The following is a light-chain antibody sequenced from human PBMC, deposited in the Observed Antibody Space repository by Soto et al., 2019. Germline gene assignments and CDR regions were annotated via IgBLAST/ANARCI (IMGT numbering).Light chain of an antibody. J-gene: IGLJ1*01. Sequence: QSALTQPASVSGSPGQSITISCTGTSSDVGGYNYVSWYQQHPGDAPKLMIYHVTNRPSGVSNRFSGSKSGNTASLTISGLQAEDEADYCCSSYTSSTAYMFGSGTKLTVL. CDR1: SSDVGGYNY. CDR3: SSYTSSTAYM. V-gene: IGLV2-14*03. CDR2: HVT.